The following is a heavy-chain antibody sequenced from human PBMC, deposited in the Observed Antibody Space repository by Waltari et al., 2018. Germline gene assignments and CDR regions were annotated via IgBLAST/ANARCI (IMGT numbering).Heavy chain of an antibody. CDR2: INPNSGGT. Sequence: QVQLVQSGAEVKKPGASGKASCRASGYPLPGYDIYGVRQAPGQGLEWMGRINPNSGGTNYAQKFQGRVTMTRDTSISTAYMELSRLRSDDTAVYYCARARYYGYMDVWGKGTTVTVSS. CDR1: GYPLPGYD. V-gene: IGHV1-2*06. CDR3: ARARYYGYMDV. J-gene: IGHJ6*03. D-gene: IGHD3-3*01.